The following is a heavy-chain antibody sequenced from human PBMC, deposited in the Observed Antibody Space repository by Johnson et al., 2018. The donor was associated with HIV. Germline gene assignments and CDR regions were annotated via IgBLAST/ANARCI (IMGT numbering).Heavy chain of an antibody. CDR3: ARDSYGGAFDI. CDR1: GFTVSSNY. J-gene: IGHJ3*02. V-gene: IGHV3-11*04. CDR2: ISTGGSII. D-gene: IGHD3-16*01. Sequence: QVQLVESGGGLVQPGGSLRLSCAASGFTVSSNYMSWVRQAPGKGLEWVSFISTGGSIIYYADSVKGRFTISRDNAKKSLYLQMNSLRAEDTAVYYCARDSYGGAFDIWGQGTMVTVSS.